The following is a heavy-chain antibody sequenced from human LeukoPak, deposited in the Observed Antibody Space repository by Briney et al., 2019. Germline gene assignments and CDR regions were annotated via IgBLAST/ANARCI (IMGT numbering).Heavy chain of an antibody. V-gene: IGHV4-39*01. Sequence: SETLSLTCTVSGGSISSSSYYWGWIRQPPGKGLEWIGSIYYSGSTYYSPSLKSRVTISVDTSKNQFSLKLSSVTAADTAVYYCASGGNQNYYYGMDVWGQGTTVTVSS. CDR2: IYYSGST. CDR3: ASGGNQNYYYGMDV. J-gene: IGHJ6*02. D-gene: IGHD4-23*01. CDR1: GGSISSSSYY.